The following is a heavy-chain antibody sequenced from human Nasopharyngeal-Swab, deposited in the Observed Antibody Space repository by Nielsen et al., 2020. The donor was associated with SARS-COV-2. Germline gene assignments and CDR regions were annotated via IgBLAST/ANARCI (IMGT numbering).Heavy chain of an antibody. CDR3: ARVFYDSSGYYWDY. V-gene: IGHV4-31*03. D-gene: IGHD3-22*01. J-gene: IGHJ4*02. Sequence: SETLSLTCTVAGASINSANSYWSWIRQHPAKDLEWIGNIYYTGSTNSNPSLKSRVTMSVDASKNQFSLKLSSVVAADTAVYYCARVFYDSSGYYWDYWGQGTLVTVSS. CDR2: IYYTGST. CDR1: GASINSANSY.